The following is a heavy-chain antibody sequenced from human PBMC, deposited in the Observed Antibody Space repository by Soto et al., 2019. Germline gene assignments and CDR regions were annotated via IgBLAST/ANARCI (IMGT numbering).Heavy chain of an antibody. Sequence: QVQLQESGPGLVKPSETLSLTCTVSGGSIRPYYWSWIRQPPGKGLEWIGYVYYSGNTNYNPSLESRVTISVDTSRNRFSRNLTSATAADTAVYYCARKGAAASYAHYYMDVWGRGTAVTVSS. J-gene: IGHJ6*03. CDR2: VYYSGNT. D-gene: IGHD6-13*01. V-gene: IGHV4-59*01. CDR3: ARKGAAASYAHYYMDV. CDR1: GGSIRPYY.